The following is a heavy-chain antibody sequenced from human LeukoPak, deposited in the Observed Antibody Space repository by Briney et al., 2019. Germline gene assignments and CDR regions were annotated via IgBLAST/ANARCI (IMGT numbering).Heavy chain of an antibody. CDR2: IYNRSSYI. Sequence: GGSLRLSCAASGSTFSSYSMNLVRPATGQGLEMVASIYNRSSYIYYADSLKGRFNISRDNAKNSLYLQKNSLRAEDTAVYDCAGFPYDAFDIWGQGTMVTVSS. V-gene: IGHV3-21*01. J-gene: IGHJ3*02. CDR1: GSTFSSYS. CDR3: AGFPYDAFDI.